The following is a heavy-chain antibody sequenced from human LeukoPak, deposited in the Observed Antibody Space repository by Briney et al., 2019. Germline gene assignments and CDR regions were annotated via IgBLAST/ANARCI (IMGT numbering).Heavy chain of an antibody. J-gene: IGHJ6*03. Sequence: ASVKVSCKASGYTFTSYDINWVRQATGQGLEWMGWMNPNSGNTGYAQKFQGRATMTRNTSISTAYMELSSLRSEDTAVYYCARGVAAIDYSESIDPYYYYYYMDVWGKGTTVTVSS. V-gene: IGHV1-8*01. CDR2: MNPNSGNT. CDR1: GYTFTSYD. D-gene: IGHD4-11*01. CDR3: ARGVAAIDYSESIDPYYYYYYMDV.